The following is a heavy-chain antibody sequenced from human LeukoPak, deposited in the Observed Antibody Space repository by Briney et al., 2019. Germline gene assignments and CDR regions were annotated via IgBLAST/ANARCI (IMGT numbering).Heavy chain of an antibody. CDR1: GFTFSSYW. CDR3: ARGAPYSSSWYRD. J-gene: IGHJ4*02. CDR2: IKQDGSEK. Sequence: PGGSLRLSCAASGFTFSSYWMSWVRQAPGKGLEWVANIKQDGSEKYYVDSVKGRFTISRDNAKNSLYLQMNSLRAEDMAVYYCARGAPYSSSWYRDWGQGTLVTVSS. D-gene: IGHD6-13*01. V-gene: IGHV3-7*04.